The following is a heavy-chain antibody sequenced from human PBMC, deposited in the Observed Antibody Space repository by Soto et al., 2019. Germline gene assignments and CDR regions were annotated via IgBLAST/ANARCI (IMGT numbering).Heavy chain of an antibody. CDR3: ARGRLWFGDYFDY. Sequence: AETLSLTCAVYGGSFSGYYWSWIRQPPGKGLEWIGEINHSGSTNYNPSLKSRVTISVDTSKNQFSLKLSSVTAADTAVYYCARGRLWFGDYFDYWGQGTLVTVSS. D-gene: IGHD3-10*01. CDR2: INHSGST. J-gene: IGHJ4*02. V-gene: IGHV4-34*01. CDR1: GGSFSGYY.